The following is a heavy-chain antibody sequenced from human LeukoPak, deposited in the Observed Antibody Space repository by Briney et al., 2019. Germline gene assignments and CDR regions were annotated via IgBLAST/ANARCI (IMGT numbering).Heavy chain of an antibody. CDR2: ISTYNGNT. D-gene: IGHD3-3*01. J-gene: IGHJ4*02. CDR3: ARDPTEDFWSGFYSYFDF. Sequence: GASVKVSCKASGHTVSTYGLSWVRQAPGQGLEWMGWISTYNGNTNYAQKFQGRVTMTTDTSTSTAYMELRSLRSDDTAVYYCARDPTEDFWSGFYSYFDFWGQGTLVTVSS. V-gene: IGHV1-18*01. CDR1: GHTVSTYG.